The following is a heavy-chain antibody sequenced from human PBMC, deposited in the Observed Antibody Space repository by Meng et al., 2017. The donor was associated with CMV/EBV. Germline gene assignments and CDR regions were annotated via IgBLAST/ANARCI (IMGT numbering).Heavy chain of an antibody. V-gene: IGHV1-18*04. D-gene: IGHD4-17*01. CDR2: ISADNQNT. J-gene: IGHJ4*02. CDR1: GYTFTGYQ. CDR3: AMGGDYGDYHDPFDY. Sequence: ASVKVSCKASGYTFTGYQMHWVRQAPGQRLEWMGWISADNQNTNLVQRFQGRVTMTIETSTNTAYVELRSLRSDDTAVYYCAMGGDYGDYHDPFDYWGQGTLVTVSS.